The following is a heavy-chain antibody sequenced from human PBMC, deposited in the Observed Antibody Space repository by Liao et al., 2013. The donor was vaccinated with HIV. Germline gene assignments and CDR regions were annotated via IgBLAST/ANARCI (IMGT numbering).Heavy chain of an antibody. J-gene: IGHJ4*02. V-gene: IGHV4-4*07. CDR1: GGSVNSYY. CDR2: IESGGGT. D-gene: IGHD2-21*01. Sequence: QVHLQESGPGLVKPSETLSLTCSVSGGSVNSYYWNWIRQPAGKGLEWIGRIESGGGTNYNPSLKSRLSLSIDTSKNQFSLKLESVTAADTALYFCARDWDRAGIIVGTFDYWGLGVMVTVSS. CDR3: ARDWDRAGIIVGTFDY.